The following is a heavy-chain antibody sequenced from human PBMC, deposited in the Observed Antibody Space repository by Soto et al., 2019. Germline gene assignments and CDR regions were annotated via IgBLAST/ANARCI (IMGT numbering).Heavy chain of an antibody. CDR2: IYYSGRT. D-gene: IGHD2-15*01. J-gene: IGHJ6*02. Sequence: PSETLSLTCTVSGGSISSGGYYWSWVRQHPGKGLEWVAYIYYSGRTYYNPSLKSRVTISVDTSKNQFSLKLSSVTAADTAVYYCARIIGQDYYYYGMDVWGQGTTVTVSS. V-gene: IGHV4-31*03. CDR1: GGSISSGGYY. CDR3: ARIIGQDYYYYGMDV.